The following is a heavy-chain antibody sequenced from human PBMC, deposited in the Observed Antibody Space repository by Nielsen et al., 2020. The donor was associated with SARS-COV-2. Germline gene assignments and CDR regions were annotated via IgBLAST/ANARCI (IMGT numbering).Heavy chain of an antibody. D-gene: IGHD3-9*01. J-gene: IGHJ3*02. CDR1: GFTFSDYY. V-gene: IGHV3-11*01. CDR2: ISSSGSTI. CDR3: ARDRSLRYFDWLEYDAFDI. Sequence: GESLKISCAASGFTFSDYYMSWIRQAPGKGLEWVSYISSSGSTIYYADSVKGRFTISRDNAKNSLYLQMNSLRAEDTAVYCCARDRSLRYFDWLEYDAFDIWGQGTMVTVSS.